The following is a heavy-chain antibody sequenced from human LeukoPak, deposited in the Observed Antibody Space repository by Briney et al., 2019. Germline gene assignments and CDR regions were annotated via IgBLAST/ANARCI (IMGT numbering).Heavy chain of an antibody. D-gene: IGHD6-19*01. V-gene: IGHV3-30*02. J-gene: IGHJ5*02. CDR3: VREGGSGWYSGWFDP. CDR1: GFTFSSYG. CDR2: IRYDGSNK. Sequence: GGSLRLSCAASGFTFSSYGMHWVRQTPGKGLEWVAFIRYDGSNKYYADSVKGRFTISRDNSKNTLYLQMNSLRAEDTAMYCCVREGGSGWYSGWFDPWGQGTLVTVSS.